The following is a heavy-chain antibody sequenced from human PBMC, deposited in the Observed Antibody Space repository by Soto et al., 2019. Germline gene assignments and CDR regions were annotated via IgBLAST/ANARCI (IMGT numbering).Heavy chain of an antibody. D-gene: IGHD3-16*02. CDR2: IYYSGST. CDR3: ALITFGGVIAHFDY. J-gene: IGHJ4*02. Sequence: SETLSLTCSVSGVSISNTNYYWGWIRQPPGKGLEWIGSIYYSGSTYYNPSLKSRVTISVDTSKNQFSLKLISVTAADTAVYYCALITFGGVIAHFDYWGPGNLVTVSS. CDR1: GVSISNTNYY. V-gene: IGHV4-39*01.